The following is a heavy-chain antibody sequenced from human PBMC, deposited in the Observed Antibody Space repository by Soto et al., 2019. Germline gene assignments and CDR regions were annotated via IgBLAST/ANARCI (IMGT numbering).Heavy chain of an antibody. Sequence: ASVKVSCKASGYSFTDYHIHWVRQAPGKGLEWLGGINPKSGGTSTAQKFQGWVTMTRDRSISTVYMELTRLRSDDTAVYFCARGHSTDCSNGVCSFFYNHEMDVWGQGTTVTVSS. CDR3: ARGHSTDCSNGVCSFFYNHEMDV. D-gene: IGHD2-8*01. CDR1: GYSFTDYH. J-gene: IGHJ6*02. V-gene: IGHV1-2*04. CDR2: INPKSGGT.